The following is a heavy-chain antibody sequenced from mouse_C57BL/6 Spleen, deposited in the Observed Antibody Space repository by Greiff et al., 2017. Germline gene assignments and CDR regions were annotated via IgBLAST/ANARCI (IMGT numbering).Heavy chain of an antibody. J-gene: IGHJ4*01. Sequence: VQLQQSGPELVKPGASVQIPCKASGYTFTDYNMDWVKQSHGKSLEWIGDINPNNGGTIYNQKFKGKATLTVDKSSSTAYMELLSLTSEDTSVYYCARRLGYAMDYWGQGTSVTVAS. CDR2: INPNNGGT. V-gene: IGHV1-18*01. CDR1: GYTFTDYN. D-gene: IGHD4-1*01. CDR3: ARRLGYAMDY.